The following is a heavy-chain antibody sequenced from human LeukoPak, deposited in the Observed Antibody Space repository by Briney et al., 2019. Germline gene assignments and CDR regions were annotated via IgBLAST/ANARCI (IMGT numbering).Heavy chain of an antibody. D-gene: IGHD2-2*01. CDR1: GGSISSYY. CDR2: IFYSGST. Sequence: PSETLSLTCTVSGGSISSYYWSWIRQPPGKGLEWIGYIFYSGSTNYNPSLKSRVTISVDTSKNQFSLKLSSVTAADTAVYYCARFACSSTSCYIYHFDYWGQGTLVTVSS. CDR3: ARFACSSTSCYIYHFDY. J-gene: IGHJ4*02. V-gene: IGHV4-59*01.